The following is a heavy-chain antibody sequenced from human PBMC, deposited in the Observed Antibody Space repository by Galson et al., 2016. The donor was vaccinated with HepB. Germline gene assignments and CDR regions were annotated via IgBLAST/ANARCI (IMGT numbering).Heavy chain of an antibody. CDR1: GYTFIRHA. D-gene: IGHD2-21*01. Sequence: SVKVSCKASGYTFIRHAMHWVRQAPGQGLEWMGWINAADASTKYSQNFHGRVTITRDTSASTAYMELSSLRSEDTAVYYCATCGGDCPCYPGNLCFWGQGTLVTVSS. V-gene: IGHV1-3*01. CDR3: ATCGGDCPCYPGNLCF. J-gene: IGHJ4*02. CDR2: INAADAST.